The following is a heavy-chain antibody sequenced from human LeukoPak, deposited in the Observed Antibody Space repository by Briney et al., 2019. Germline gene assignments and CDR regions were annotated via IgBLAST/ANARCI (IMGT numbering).Heavy chain of an antibody. D-gene: IGHD6-13*01. Sequence: GGSLRLSCAASGFTFSSYSMNWVRQAPGKGLEWVSYISSSSSTIYYADSVKGRFTISRDNAKNSLYLQMNSRRAEDTAVYYCARRPTGYSSSWRYAAGIDPWGQGTLVTVSS. J-gene: IGHJ5*02. V-gene: IGHV3-48*01. CDR1: GFTFSSYS. CDR3: ARRPTGYSSSWRYAAGIDP. CDR2: ISSSSSTI.